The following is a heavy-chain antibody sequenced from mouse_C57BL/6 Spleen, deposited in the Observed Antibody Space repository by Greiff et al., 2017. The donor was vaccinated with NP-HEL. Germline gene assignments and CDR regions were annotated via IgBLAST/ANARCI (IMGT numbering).Heavy chain of an antibody. J-gene: IGHJ3*01. V-gene: IGHV1-9*01. D-gene: IGHD1-1*01. Sequence: VQLQQSGAELMKPGASVKLSCKATGYTFTGYWIEWVKQRPGHGLEWIGEILPGSGSTNYNEKFKGKATFTADTSSNTAYMQLSSLTTEDSAIYYRASSTTVVASDRFAYWGQGTLVTVSA. CDR1: GYTFTGYW. CDR2: ILPGSGST. CDR3: ASSTTVVASDRFAY.